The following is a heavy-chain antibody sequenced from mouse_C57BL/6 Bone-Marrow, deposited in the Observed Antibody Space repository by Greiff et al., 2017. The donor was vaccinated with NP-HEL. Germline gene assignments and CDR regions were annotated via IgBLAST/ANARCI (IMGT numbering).Heavy chain of an antibody. CDR1: GFTFSSYA. J-gene: IGHJ3*01. D-gene: IGHD1-1*01. Sequence: EVKLVESGGGLVKPGGSLKLSCAASGFTFSSYAMSWVRQTPEKRLEWVATISDGGGYTYYPDNVKGRFTISRDNSKNNLYLQMSHLKSEDTAMYYCARDPDYYGSSYPAWFAYWGQGTLVTVSA. CDR3: ARDPDYYGSSYPAWFAY. V-gene: IGHV5-4*01. CDR2: ISDGGGYT.